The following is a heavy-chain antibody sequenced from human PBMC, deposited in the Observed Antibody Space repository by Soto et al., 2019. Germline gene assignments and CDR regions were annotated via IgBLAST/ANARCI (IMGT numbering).Heavy chain of an antibody. V-gene: IGHV4-59*01. CDR3: ARGRGTWSNDAFDI. J-gene: IGHJ3*02. Sequence: SETLSLTCTVSGGSISIYYWSLIRQPPGKGLEWIGYIYYSGSTNYNPSLKSRVTISVDTSKNQCSLKLSSVTAADKAVYYCARGRGTWSNDAFDIWGQGNIVTVSS. D-gene: IGHD1-1*01. CDR1: GGSISIYY. CDR2: IYYSGST.